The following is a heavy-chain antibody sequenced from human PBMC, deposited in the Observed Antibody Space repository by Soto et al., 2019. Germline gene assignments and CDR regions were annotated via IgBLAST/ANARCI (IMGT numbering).Heavy chain of an antibody. V-gene: IGHV4-61*03. CDR1: GASVSSAGFS. Sequence: SETLSLTCTVTGASVSSAGFSWSWIRQPPGKGLEWLGSISHSGTTTYYPPLKSRVNVSVDTSKNLFSLRLSSVTAADTAIYFCARVTFLIVGSVFSTPFDFWGQGTLVTVSS. D-gene: IGHD3-3*01. J-gene: IGHJ4*02. CDR3: ARVTFLIVGSVFSTPFDF. CDR2: ISHSGTT.